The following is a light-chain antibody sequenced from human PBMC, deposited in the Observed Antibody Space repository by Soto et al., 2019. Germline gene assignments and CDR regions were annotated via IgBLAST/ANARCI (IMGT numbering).Light chain of an antibody. CDR3: QQSYRTPHT. J-gene: IGKJ2*01. CDR2: SAS. V-gene: IGKV1-39*01. CDR1: QGVSAY. Sequence: DIQMTQSPSSLSASVGDRVTITCRASQGVSAYLLWYQQRQGRAPRLLIYSASSLLSGVPSRFSGSGSGTHFTLTISRLQPEDFATYYCQQSYRTPHTFGQGTKLETK.